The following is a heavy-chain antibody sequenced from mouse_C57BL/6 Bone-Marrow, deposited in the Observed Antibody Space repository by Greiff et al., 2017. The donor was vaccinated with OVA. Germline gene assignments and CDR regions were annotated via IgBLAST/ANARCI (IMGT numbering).Heavy chain of an antibody. Sequence: QVQLQQSGAELARPGASVKLSCKASGYTSTSYGISWVKQRTGQGLEWIGEIYPRSGNTYYNEKFKGKATLTADKSSSTAYMELRSLTSEDSAVYFCAIHYYGSSPFDYWGQGTTLTVSS. D-gene: IGHD1-1*01. CDR2: IYPRSGNT. CDR3: AIHYYGSSPFDY. J-gene: IGHJ2*01. CDR1: GYTSTSYG. V-gene: IGHV1-81*01.